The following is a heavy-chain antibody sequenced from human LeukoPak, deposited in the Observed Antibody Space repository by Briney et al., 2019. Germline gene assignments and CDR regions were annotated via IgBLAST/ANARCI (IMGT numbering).Heavy chain of an antibody. J-gene: IGHJ4*02. CDR2: ISYDGSNK. Sequence: PGRSLRLSCAASGFTFSSYGMHWVRQAPGKGLEWVAVISYDGSNKYYADSVKGRFTISRDNSKNTLYLQMNSLRAEDTAVYYCAKDKFVVWGQGTLVTVSS. CDR3: AKDKFVV. D-gene: IGHD2-15*01. CDR1: GFTFSSYG. V-gene: IGHV3-30*18.